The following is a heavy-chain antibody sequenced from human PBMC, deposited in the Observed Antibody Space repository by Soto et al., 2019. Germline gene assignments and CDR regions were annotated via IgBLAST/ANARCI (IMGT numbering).Heavy chain of an antibody. CDR3: ARADTVGSL. CDR2: MNPSSGNT. CDR1: GYTFTIND. J-gene: IGHJ4*02. D-gene: IGHD2-21*01. Sequence: QVQLVQSGAEVKKPGASVKVSCKASGYTFTINDIIWVRQAAGQGLEWMGWMNPSSGNTGYAQKFQGRLTLTRNPSINTAYIELSGLTSEDTAVYYCARADTVGSLWGQGTLVTVSS. V-gene: IGHV1-8*01.